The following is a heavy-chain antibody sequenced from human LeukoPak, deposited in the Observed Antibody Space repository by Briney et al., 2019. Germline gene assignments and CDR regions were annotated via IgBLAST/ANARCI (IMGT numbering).Heavy chain of an antibody. V-gene: IGHV3-74*01. Sequence: GGSLRLSCAASGFTFSSYWMPWVRQAPGKGLVWVSRINSDGSSTSYADSVKGRFTISRDNAKNTLYLQMNSLRAEDTAVYYCAREGYCTNGVCYGGEFDYWGQGTLVTVSS. CDR3: AREGYCTNGVCYGGEFDY. J-gene: IGHJ4*02. CDR1: GFTFSSYW. CDR2: INSDGSST. D-gene: IGHD2-8*01.